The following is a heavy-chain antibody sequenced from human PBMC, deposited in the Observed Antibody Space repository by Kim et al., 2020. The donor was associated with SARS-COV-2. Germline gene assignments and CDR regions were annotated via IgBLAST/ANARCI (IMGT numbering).Heavy chain of an antibody. J-gene: IGHJ4*02. CDR3: ARWGRYSGSYYVGVVYDFDY. D-gene: IGHD1-26*01. CDR1: GYTFTSYA. CDR2: IYTNTGNP. Sequence: AAVKVSCKASGYTFTSYAMNWVRQAPGQGLEWMGWIYTNTGNPTYAQGFTGRFVFSLDTFVSTAYLQISSLKAEDTAVYYCARWGRYSGSYYVGVVYDFDYWGQGTLVTVSS. V-gene: IGHV7-4-1*02.